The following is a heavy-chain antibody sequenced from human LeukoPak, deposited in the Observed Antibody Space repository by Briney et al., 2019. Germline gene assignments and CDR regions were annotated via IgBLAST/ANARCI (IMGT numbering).Heavy chain of an antibody. CDR3: TTPDGLLNY. V-gene: IGHV3-15*01. CDR1: GLTFSNAW. CDR2: IKRKTDGGTT. D-gene: IGHD3/OR15-3a*01. J-gene: IGHJ4*02. Sequence: GGSLRLSCAVSGLTFSNAWMSWVRQAPGKGLEWVGRIKRKTDGGTTDYAAPVKGRFTISRDDSKNTLYLQMNSLKTEDTAVYYCTTPDGLLNYWGQGTLVTVSS.